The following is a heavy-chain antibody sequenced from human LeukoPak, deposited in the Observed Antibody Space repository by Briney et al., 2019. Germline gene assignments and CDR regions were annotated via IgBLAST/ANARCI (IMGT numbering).Heavy chain of an antibody. Sequence: GGFLRLSCAASGFTFSSYGMHWVRQAPGKGLEWVAFIRYDGSNKYYADSVKGRFTISRDNSKNTLYLQMNSLRAEDTAVYYCAKSVPRYSGYGPEYFAYWGQGTLVTVSS. CDR2: IRYDGSNK. CDR3: AKSVPRYSGYGPEYFAY. J-gene: IGHJ4*02. V-gene: IGHV3-30*02. CDR1: GFTFSSYG. D-gene: IGHD5-12*01.